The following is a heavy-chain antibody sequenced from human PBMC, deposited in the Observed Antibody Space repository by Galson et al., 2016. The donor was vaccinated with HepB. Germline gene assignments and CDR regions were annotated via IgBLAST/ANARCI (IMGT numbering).Heavy chain of an antibody. Sequence: SLRLSCAASGFTFTSYAMSLVRQAPGKGLEWVSAISGGGGSTYYADSVKGRFTISRDNSKNTVYLQMNSLRAEDTALYYCAEAMNWNNHLLLFWGQGTLVTVSS. V-gene: IGHV3-23*01. CDR1: GFTFTSYA. J-gene: IGHJ4*02. CDR2: ISGGGGST. D-gene: IGHD1/OR15-1a*01. CDR3: AEAMNWNNHLLLF.